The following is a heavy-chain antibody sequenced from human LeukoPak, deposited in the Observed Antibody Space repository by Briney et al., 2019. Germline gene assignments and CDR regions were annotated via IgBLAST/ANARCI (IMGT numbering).Heavy chain of an antibody. V-gene: IGHV3-9*03. CDR2: ISWNSGSI. CDR3: AKGSLYDFWSGYDY. CDR1: GFTFDDYA. D-gene: IGHD3-3*01. J-gene: IGHJ4*02. Sequence: GGSLRLSCAASGFTFDDYAMHWVRQAPGKGLEWVSGISWNSGSIGYADSVKGRFTISRGNAKNSLYLQMNSLRAEDMALYYCAKGSLYDFWSGYDYWGQGTLVTVSS.